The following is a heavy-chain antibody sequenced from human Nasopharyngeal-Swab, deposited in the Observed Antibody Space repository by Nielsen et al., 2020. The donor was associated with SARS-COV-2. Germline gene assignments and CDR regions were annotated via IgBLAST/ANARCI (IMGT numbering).Heavy chain of an antibody. Sequence: SLSLTCTVSGGSISSGSYHWSWLRQPAGKGLEWIGRIKTSGTTNYNPSLKSRVAISVDTSKNQVSLKLNSVTAADTAVYYCEREAYGDPRYFDLWGRGTLVTVSS. D-gene: IGHD4-17*01. CDR3: EREAYGDPRYFDL. V-gene: IGHV4-61*02. CDR2: IKTSGTT. CDR1: GGSISSGSYH. J-gene: IGHJ2*01.